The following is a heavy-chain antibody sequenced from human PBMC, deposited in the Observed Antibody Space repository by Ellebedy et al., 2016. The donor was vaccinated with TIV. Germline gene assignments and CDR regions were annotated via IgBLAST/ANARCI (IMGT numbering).Heavy chain of an antibody. CDR3: ARGDYGDYEFDY. Sequence: AASVKVSCKASGYTFTSYGINWVRQATGQGLEWVGWMHPNSGNTGSAQKFQGRVTMTRDSSISTAYMELSSLRSEDTAVYYCARGDYGDYEFDYWGQGTLVTVSS. D-gene: IGHD4-17*01. CDR2: MHPNSGNT. J-gene: IGHJ4*02. CDR1: GYTFTSYG. V-gene: IGHV1-8*02.